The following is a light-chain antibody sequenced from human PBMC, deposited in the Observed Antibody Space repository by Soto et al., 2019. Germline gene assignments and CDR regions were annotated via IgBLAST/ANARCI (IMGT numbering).Light chain of an antibody. CDR2: KVS. CDR3: MQSTHLPNT. Sequence: EILMSQSPLTLPVTPGETASTSCRSSQSLLYNNTYNYLHWYVQKAGQAPQLLIYKVSNRFSGVSERFSGSASATDFRLTISRVEAEDFGVYYCMQSTHLPNTFGQGTRLEIK. V-gene: IGKV2D-29*01. CDR1: QSLLYNNTYNY. J-gene: IGKJ5*01.